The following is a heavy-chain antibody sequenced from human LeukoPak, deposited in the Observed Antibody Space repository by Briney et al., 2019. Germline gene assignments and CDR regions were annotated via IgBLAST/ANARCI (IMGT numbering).Heavy chain of an antibody. CDR2: IFQSGTT. CDR3: ARDAWGRFDY. CDR1: GDSFTTYY. D-gene: IGHD7-27*01. Sequence: SETLSLTCTVSGDSFTTYYWSWIRQPPGKGLEWVGYIFQSGTTKYNPLFERRVPIFSNVSKNQFSLTLTYMTGADPAWYCWARDAWGRFDYWGQGTLVAVSS. V-gene: IGHV4-59*01. J-gene: IGHJ4*02.